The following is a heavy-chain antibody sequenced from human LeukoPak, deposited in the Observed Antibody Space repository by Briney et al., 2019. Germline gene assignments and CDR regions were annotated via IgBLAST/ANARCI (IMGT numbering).Heavy chain of an antibody. CDR1: GGSFSGYY. J-gene: IGHJ4*02. D-gene: IGHD6-13*01. CDR3: ARDGVSANGDFDY. Sequence: NPSETLSLTCAVYGGSFSGYYWSWIRQPAGKGLEWIGRIYTSGSTNYNPSLKSRVTMSVDTSKNQFSLKLSSVTAADTAVYYCARDGVSANGDFDYWGQGTLVTVSS. V-gene: IGHV4-4*07. CDR2: IYTSGST.